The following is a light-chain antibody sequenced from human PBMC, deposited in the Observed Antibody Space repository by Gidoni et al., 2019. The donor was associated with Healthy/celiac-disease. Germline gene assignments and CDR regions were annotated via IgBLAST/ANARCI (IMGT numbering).Light chain of an antibody. CDR3: CSYAGSSTHVV. J-gene: IGLJ2*01. CDR2: DGS. Sequence: QSALTHPASVSGSPGQSITISCTGTIRYVGNYNLVSWYQQRPGKAPKLMIYDGSKRPSGVSNRFPGSKSGNTASLTISGLQAEDEADYYCCSYAGSSTHVVFGGGTKLTVL. CDR1: IRYVGNYNL. V-gene: IGLV2-23*01.